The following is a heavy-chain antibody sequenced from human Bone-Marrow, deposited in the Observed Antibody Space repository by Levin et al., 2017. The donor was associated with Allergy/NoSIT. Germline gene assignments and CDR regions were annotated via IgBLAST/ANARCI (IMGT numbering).Heavy chain of an antibody. V-gene: IGHV4-59*01. CDR3: ARDMLTDAFDI. J-gene: IGHJ3*02. CDR2: ISFSGST. CDR1: GGSISSYY. D-gene: IGHD2-8*01. Sequence: GSLRLSCTVSGGSISSYYWNWIRQPPGKGLEWVGYISFSGSTNYNPSLKSRVTISVDTSKNQFSLKLTSVTAADTAVYYCARDMLTDAFDIWGQGTGVTVSS.